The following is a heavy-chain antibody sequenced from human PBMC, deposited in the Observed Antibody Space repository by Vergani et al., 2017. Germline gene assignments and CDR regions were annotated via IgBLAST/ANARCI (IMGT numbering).Heavy chain of an antibody. CDR3: ARDRGGRIPLTTVTTLGWYFDY. CDR2: INPNSGGT. Sequence: QVQLVQSGAEVKKPGASVKVSCKASGYTFTGYYMHWVRQAPGXGLEWMGWINPNSGGTNYAQKFQGSVTMTRDTSISTAYMELRRLRSDDTSVYYCARDRGGRIPLTTVTTLGWYFDYWGQGTLVTVSS. CDR1: GYTFTGYY. V-gene: IGHV1-2*02. D-gene: IGHD4-17*01. J-gene: IGHJ4*02.